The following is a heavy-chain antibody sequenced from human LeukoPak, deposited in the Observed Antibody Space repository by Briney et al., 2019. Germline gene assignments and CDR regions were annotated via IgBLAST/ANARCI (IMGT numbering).Heavy chain of an antibody. V-gene: IGHV4-39*07. CDR3: AREDAVSSDDAFDL. D-gene: IGHD6-19*01. CDR1: GGSVSTIDYY. J-gene: IGHJ3*01. CDR2: VYYSGST. Sequence: SETLSLTCTVSGGSVSTIDYYWGWIRQPPGKGLEWIGSVYYSGSTYYDAPLKSRVTISVDTSKNQFSLKLSAVTAADTAMYYCAREDAVSSDDAFDLWGQGTMVTVS.